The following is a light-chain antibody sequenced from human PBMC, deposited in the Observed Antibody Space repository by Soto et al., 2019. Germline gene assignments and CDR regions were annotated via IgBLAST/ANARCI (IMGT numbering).Light chain of an antibody. V-gene: IGKV1-39*01. CDR3: QQSYSTPLT. CDR2: AAS. J-gene: IGKJ4*01. Sequence: DIQMTQSPSSLSASVGDRVTITCRASQSIARFLNWYQHKPGKAPNLLMYAASNLHSGVPPRFSGSGSGTDFTLTISSLQPEDFATYFCQQSYSTPLTIGAGTKVEI. CDR1: QSIARF.